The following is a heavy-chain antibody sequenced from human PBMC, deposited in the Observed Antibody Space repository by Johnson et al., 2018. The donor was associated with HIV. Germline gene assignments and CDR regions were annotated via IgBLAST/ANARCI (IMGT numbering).Heavy chain of an antibody. CDR3: ARDQNIVLMVYAAPGAFDI. D-gene: IGHD2-8*01. Sequence: VQLVESGGGVVQPGGSLRLSCAASGFTFSSYWMSWVRQAPGKGLEWVANIKQDGSEKYYVDSVKGRFTISRDNSKNTLYLQMNSLRAEDTAVYYCARDQNIVLMVYAAPGAFDIWGQGTMVTVSS. CDR1: GFTFSSYW. CDR2: IKQDGSEK. V-gene: IGHV3-7*01. J-gene: IGHJ3*02.